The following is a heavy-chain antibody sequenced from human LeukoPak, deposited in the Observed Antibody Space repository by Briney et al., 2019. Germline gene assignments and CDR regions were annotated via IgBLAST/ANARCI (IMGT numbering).Heavy chain of an antibody. Sequence: PSETLSLTCTVSGDYISSYYCSWIRQPPGKGLEWIGYIYTSGSTNYNPSLKSRVTISVDTSKNQFSLKLSSVTAADTAVYYCARQYYYGSGSTFDPWGQGTLVTVSS. J-gene: IGHJ5*02. CDR2: IYTSGST. CDR1: GDYISSYY. CDR3: ARQYYYGSGSTFDP. V-gene: IGHV4-4*09. D-gene: IGHD3-10*01.